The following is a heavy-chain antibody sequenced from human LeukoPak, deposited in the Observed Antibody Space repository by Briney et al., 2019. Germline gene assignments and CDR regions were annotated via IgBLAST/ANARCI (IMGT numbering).Heavy chain of an antibody. CDR3: AKDEILDFWSGYYTR. J-gene: IGHJ4*02. CDR1: GFTFSSYA. Sequence: PGRSLRLSCAASGFTFSSYAMSWVRQAPGKGLEWVSAISGSGGSTYYADSVKGRFPTSRDNSKNTLYLQMNSLRAEDTAVYYCAKDEILDFWSGYYTRWGQGTLVTVSS. CDR2: ISGSGGST. D-gene: IGHD3-3*01. V-gene: IGHV3-23*01.